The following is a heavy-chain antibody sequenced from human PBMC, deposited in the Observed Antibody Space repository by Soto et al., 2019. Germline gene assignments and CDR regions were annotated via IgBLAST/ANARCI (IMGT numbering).Heavy chain of an antibody. D-gene: IGHD3-3*01. V-gene: IGHV4-30-4*01. CDR3: ARGWRGSGIPFDP. CDR1: GGSISSGDYY. Sequence: QVQLQESGPGLVKTSRTLSLTCTVSGGSISSGDYYWSWIRQPPGKGLEWIGYIYYSGSTYYNPSLKSRVTISVDTSKNQFSLKLSSVTAADTAVYYCARGWRGSGIPFDPWGQGTLVTVSS. CDR2: IYYSGST. J-gene: IGHJ5*02.